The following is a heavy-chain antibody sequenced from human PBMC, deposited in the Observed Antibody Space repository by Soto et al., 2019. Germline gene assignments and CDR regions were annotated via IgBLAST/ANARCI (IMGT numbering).Heavy chain of an antibody. CDR1: GFTFTSSA. D-gene: IGHD5-12*01. CDR3: AAGGQRVYGMDV. J-gene: IGHJ6*02. Sequence: SVKVSCKASGFTFTSSAVQWVRQARGQRLEWIGWIVVGSGNTNYAQKFQERVTITRDMSTSTAYMALSSLRSEDTAVYYCAAGGQRVYGMDVWGQGTTVTVSS. CDR2: IVVGSGNT. V-gene: IGHV1-58*01.